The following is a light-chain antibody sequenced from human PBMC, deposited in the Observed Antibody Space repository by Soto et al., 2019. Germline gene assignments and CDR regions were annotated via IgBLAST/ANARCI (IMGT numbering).Light chain of an antibody. CDR3: QQSYNSPYT. V-gene: IGKV1-39*01. CDR1: QSINNY. J-gene: IGKJ2*01. CDR2: AAT. Sequence: DIQMTQSPSSLSASLGDRVTITCRASQSINNYLNWYQQEEGKAPKLLIYAATSLQSGVPSRFSGSGSGTEFTLTISSLQPGDFATYYCQQSYNSPYTVGLGTKVDIK.